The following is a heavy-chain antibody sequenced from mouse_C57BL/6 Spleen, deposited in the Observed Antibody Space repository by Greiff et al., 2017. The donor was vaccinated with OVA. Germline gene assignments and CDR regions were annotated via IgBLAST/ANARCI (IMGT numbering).Heavy chain of an antibody. CDR1: GYTFTSYD. Sequence: VQLQEPGPELVKPGASVKLSCKASGYTFTSYDINWVKQRPGQGLEWIGWIYPRDGSTKYNEKFKGKGTLTVDTSSRAAYMELHILTSEDSAVYFCAREDYYGSGTLEYWGPSTTLTGS. CDR2: IYPRDGST. V-gene: IGHV1-85*01. D-gene: IGHD1-1*01. CDR3: AREDYYGSGTLEY. J-gene: IGHJ2*01.